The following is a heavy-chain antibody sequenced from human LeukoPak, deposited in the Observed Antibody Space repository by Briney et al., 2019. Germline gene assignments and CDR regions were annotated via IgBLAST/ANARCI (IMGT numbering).Heavy chain of an antibody. CDR2: IYHSGST. CDR1: GGSISSGGYY. V-gene: IGHV4-61*08. CDR3: ARSDSSGYYSKGWFDP. Sequence: MPSETLSLTCTVSGGSISSGGYYWSWIRQPPGKGLEWIGYIYHSGSTHYNPSLKSRVSISVDTSKNQFSLKLSSVTAADTAVYYCARSDSSGYYSKGWFDPWGQGTLVTVSS. J-gene: IGHJ5*02. D-gene: IGHD3-22*01.